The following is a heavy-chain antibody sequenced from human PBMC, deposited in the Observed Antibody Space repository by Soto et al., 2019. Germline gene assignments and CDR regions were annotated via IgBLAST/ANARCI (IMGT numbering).Heavy chain of an antibody. Sequence: EVQVLESGGGLVQRGGSLRLSFAASVFTFTNYAMTLVRQAPRKGLEWVSAISATGNTIYYADAVRGRFTISRDNSKNIVYLQMDSLRAEDTAVYYCVKEVGQHWRPDSWGQGTLVRVSS. CDR1: VFTFTNYA. D-gene: IGHD6-13*01. CDR2: ISATGNTI. CDR3: VKEVGQHWRPDS. V-gene: IGHV3-23*01. J-gene: IGHJ4*02.